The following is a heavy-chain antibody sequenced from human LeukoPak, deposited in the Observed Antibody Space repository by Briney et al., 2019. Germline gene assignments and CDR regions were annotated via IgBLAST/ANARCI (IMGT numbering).Heavy chain of an antibody. J-gene: IGHJ4*02. CDR2: ISYDGSNK. D-gene: IGHD3-22*01. CDR1: GFTFSSYA. V-gene: IGHV3-30-3*01. CDR3: ARSKGVYYYDSSGYYFDY. Sequence: GGTLRLPCAASGFTFSSYAMHWVRQAPGKGLEWVAVISYDGSNKYYADSVKGRFTISRDNSKNTLYLQMNSLRAEDTAVYYCARSKGVYYYDSSGYYFDYWGQGTLVTVSS.